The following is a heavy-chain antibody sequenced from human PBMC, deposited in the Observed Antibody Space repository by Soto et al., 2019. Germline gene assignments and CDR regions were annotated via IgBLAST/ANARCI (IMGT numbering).Heavy chain of an antibody. J-gene: IGHJ4*02. CDR1: GFTFDNFA. CDR3: AKDVHYDSSGGLDY. D-gene: IGHD3-22*01. V-gene: IGHV3-23*01. CDR2: ISGGGGGK. Sequence: EVRLLESGGGVEQPGGSLRLSCTTSGFTFDNFAMSWVRQAPGRGLEWVSAISGGGGGKYYADSVKGRFIISRDNSKNTVYLQLNGLRTEDTAVYYCAKDVHYDSSGGLDYWGQGTLVTVSS.